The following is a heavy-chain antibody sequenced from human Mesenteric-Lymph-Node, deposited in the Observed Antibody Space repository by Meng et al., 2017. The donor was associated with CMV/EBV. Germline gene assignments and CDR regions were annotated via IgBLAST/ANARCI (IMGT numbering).Heavy chain of an antibody. CDR2: IFYSGSA. CDR1: GGSISSSWHY. D-gene: IGHD3-10*01. Sequence: QLQLQGSGPRLVKPSGTLSLKCTVSGGSISSSWHYWGWIRQPPGKGLEWIGSIFYSGSAHYNPALESRVTISIDKSKNEFFLNLGSVTAADTAMYFCARDTLTYSYGPGWIDPWGQGTLVTVSS. J-gene: IGHJ5*02. CDR3: ARDTLTYSYGPGWIDP. V-gene: IGHV4-39*02.